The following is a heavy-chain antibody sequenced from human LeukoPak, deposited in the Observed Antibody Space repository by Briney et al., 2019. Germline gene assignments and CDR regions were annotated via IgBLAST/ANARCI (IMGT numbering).Heavy chain of an antibody. J-gene: IGHJ6*03. V-gene: IGHV1-46*01. CDR1: GYTFTSYY. Sequence: ASVKVSCKASGYTFTSYYMHWVRQAPGQGLEWMGIINPSGGSTSYAQKFQGRVTMTRDMSTSTVYMELSSLRSEDTAVYYYARDWRYCSSTSCALMDVWGKGTTVTVSS. D-gene: IGHD2-2*01. CDR2: INPSGGST. CDR3: ARDWRYCSSTSCALMDV.